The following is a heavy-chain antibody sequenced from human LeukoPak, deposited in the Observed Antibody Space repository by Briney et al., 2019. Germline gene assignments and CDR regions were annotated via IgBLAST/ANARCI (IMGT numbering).Heavy chain of an antibody. V-gene: IGHV5-51*01. J-gene: IGHJ4*02. CDR1: GYSFTSYW. CDR3: ARAGPTYYYDSSGLDY. Sequence: GESLKIFCKGSGYSFTSYWIGWVRQMPGKGLEWMGIIYPGDSDTRYSPSFQGQVTISADKSISTAYLQWSSLKASDTAMYYCARAGPTYYYDSSGLDYWGQGTLVTVSS. CDR2: IYPGDSDT. D-gene: IGHD3-22*01.